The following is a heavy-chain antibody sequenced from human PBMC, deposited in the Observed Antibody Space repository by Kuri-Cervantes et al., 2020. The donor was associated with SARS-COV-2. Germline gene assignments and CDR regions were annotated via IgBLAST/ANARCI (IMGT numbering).Heavy chain of an antibody. Sequence: SERLSLTCAVYGGSFSGYYWSWTRQPPGKGLEWIGETNHSGSTNYNPSLKSRVTISVDTSKNQFSLKLSSVTAADTAVYYWARGSPSGWYRVYDYWGQGTLVTVSS. CDR2: TNHSGST. V-gene: IGHV4-34*01. CDR3: ARGSPSGWYRVYDY. CDR1: GGSFSGYY. D-gene: IGHD6-19*01. J-gene: IGHJ4*02.